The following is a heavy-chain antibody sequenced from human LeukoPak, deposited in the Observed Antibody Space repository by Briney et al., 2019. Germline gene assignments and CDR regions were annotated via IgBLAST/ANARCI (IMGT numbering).Heavy chain of an antibody. J-gene: IGHJ4*02. V-gene: IGHV3-13*01. CDR2: IGTAGDT. CDR3: ARDNPLRVGFDY. Sequence: GGSLRLSCAASGFTFGSYDTHWVRQATGKGLEWVSAIGTAGDTYYPGSVKGRFTISRENAKNSLYLQMNSLRAGDTAVYYCARDNPLRVGFDYWGQGTLVTASS. D-gene: IGHD1-14*01. CDR1: GFTFGSYD.